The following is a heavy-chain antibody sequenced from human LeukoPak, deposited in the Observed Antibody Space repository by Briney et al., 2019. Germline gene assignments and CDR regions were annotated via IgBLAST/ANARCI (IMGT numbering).Heavy chain of an antibody. CDR2: IYYSGST. D-gene: IGHD3-16*02. CDR1: GGSISSYY. Sequence: SETLSLTCTVSGGSISSYYWSWIRQPPGKGLEWIGYIYYSGSTNYNPSLKSRVTISVDTSKNQFSLKLSSVTAADTAVYYCARGTAAYDYVWGSYRPPLYYFDYWGQGTLVTVSS. CDR3: ARGTAAYDYVWGSYRPPLYYFDY. J-gene: IGHJ4*02. V-gene: IGHV4-59*08.